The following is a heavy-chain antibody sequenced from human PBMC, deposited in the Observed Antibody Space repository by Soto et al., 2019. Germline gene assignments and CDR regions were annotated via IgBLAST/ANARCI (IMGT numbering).Heavy chain of an antibody. CDR3: ASTKMTTVTTFDY. J-gene: IGHJ4*02. D-gene: IGHD4-17*01. CDR2: INHLGSI. Sequence: PSETLSLTCVVSGGSLSDYFWSWIRQPPGMALEWIGEINHLGSINYNPSLKSRVTISVDTSKNQFSLKLSSVTAADTAVYYCASTKMTTVTTFDYWGQGTLVTVSS. V-gene: IGHV4-34*01. CDR1: GGSLSDYF.